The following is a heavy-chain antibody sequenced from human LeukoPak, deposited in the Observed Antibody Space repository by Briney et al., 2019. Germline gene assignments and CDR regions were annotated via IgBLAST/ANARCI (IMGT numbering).Heavy chain of an antibody. J-gene: IGHJ4*02. V-gene: IGHV3-53*01. Sequence: GGSLRLSCAASGFTVSSNYMNWVRQAPGKGLEWVSVIYNGGSIHYADSVKGRFTISSDNSQNTVYLQMNSLRAEDTAVYYCILTTVTTSVEYWGQGTLVTVSS. CDR2: IYNGGSI. CDR1: GFTVSSNY. CDR3: ILTTVTTSVEY. D-gene: IGHD4-17*01.